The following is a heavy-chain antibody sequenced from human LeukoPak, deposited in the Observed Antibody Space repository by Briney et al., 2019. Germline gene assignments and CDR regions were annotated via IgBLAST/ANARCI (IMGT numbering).Heavy chain of an antibody. CDR3: ARGIVGATLFDY. CDR1: GFTFSRYW. D-gene: IGHD1-26*01. J-gene: IGHJ4*02. Sequence: GGSLRLSCAASGFTFSRYWMHWVRQAPGKGLVWVSRINSDGSSITYADSVKGRFTIPRDNAKNSLYLQMNSLRAEDTAVYYCARGIVGATLFDYWGQGTLVTVSS. V-gene: IGHV3-74*01. CDR2: INSDGSSI.